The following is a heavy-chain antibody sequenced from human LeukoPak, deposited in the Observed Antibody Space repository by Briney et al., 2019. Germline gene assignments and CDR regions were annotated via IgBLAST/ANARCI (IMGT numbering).Heavy chain of an antibody. CDR2: ISYDGSNK. CDR1: GFTFSSYA. Sequence: PGGSLRLSCAASGFTFSSYAMHWVRQAPGKGLEWVAVISYDGSNKYYADSVKGRFTISRDNSKNTLYLQMNSLRADDTAVYYCARGSYDFWSGYYDYWGQGTLVTVSS. J-gene: IGHJ4*02. V-gene: IGHV3-30-3*01. CDR3: ARGSYDFWSGYYDY. D-gene: IGHD3-3*01.